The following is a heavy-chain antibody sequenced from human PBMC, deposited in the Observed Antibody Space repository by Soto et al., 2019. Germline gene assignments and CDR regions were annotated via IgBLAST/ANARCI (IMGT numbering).Heavy chain of an antibody. CDR1: GGTFSSYT. J-gene: IGHJ4*02. CDR2: IIPILGIA. V-gene: IGHV1-69*02. CDR3: ASLHCSSTSCYLDY. Sequence: QVQLVQSGAEVKKPGSSVKVSCKASGGTFSSYTISWVRQAPGQGLEWMGRIIPILGIANYAQKFQGRVTITADKSTSTAYMELSSLGAEDTAVYYCASLHCSSTSCYLDYGGQGTLVTVSS. D-gene: IGHD2-2*01.